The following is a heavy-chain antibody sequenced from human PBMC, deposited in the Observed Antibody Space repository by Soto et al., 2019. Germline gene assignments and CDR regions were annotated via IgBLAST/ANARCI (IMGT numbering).Heavy chain of an antibody. CDR2: VSAYNGDT. CDR1: GYSFTTHG. CDR3: ARELLTTVTHRDFDY. V-gene: IGHV1-18*01. Sequence: QVQMVQSASEVKEPGASVKVSCKTSGYSFTTHGISWVRQAPGQGLEWMGWVSAYNGDTNYAPGLHDRVTMTTDTSARTAYMELRSLTSDDTAVYYCARELLTTVTHRDFDYWGQGTLVTVSS. D-gene: IGHD4-17*01. J-gene: IGHJ4*02.